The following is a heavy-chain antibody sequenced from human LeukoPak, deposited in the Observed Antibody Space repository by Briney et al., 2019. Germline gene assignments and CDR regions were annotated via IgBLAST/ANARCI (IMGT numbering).Heavy chain of an antibody. Sequence: ASVKVSCKASGYTFTSYDINWVRQATGQGLEWMGWMNPNSGNTGYAQKFQGRVTMTRNTSLSTAYMELSSLRSEDTAVYYCASFDCSGGSCYGGVGDYWGQGTLVTVSS. J-gene: IGHJ4*02. CDR2: MNPNSGNT. D-gene: IGHD2-15*01. V-gene: IGHV1-8*01. CDR1: GYTFTSYD. CDR3: ASFDCSGGSCYGGVGDY.